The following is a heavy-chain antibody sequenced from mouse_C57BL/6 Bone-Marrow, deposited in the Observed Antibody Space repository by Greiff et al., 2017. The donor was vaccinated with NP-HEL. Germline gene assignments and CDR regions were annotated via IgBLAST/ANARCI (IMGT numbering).Heavy chain of an antibody. Sequence: DVQLQESGPGMVKPSQSLSLTCTVTGYSITSGYDWHWIRHFPGNKLEWMGYISYSGSTNYNPSLKSRISITHDTSKNHFFLKLNSVTTDDTATYYCARGSYYFDDWGQGTTLTVSS. CDR2: ISYSGST. CDR3: ARGSYYFDD. CDR1: GYSITSGYD. J-gene: IGHJ2*01. V-gene: IGHV3-1*01.